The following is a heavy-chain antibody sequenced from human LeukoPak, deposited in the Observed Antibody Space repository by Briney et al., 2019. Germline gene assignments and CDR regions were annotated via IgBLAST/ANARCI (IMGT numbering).Heavy chain of an antibody. Sequence: PSETLSLTCTASGCSISSGSYYWSWIRQPAGKGLEWIGRIYTSGSTNYNPSIKSRVTIPVDTSKNQFSLKLSSVTAADTAVYYCARGRGEGRGIAMVRGVRAPSYNWFDPWGHGTQVTVSS. J-gene: IGHJ5*02. D-gene: IGHD3-10*01. CDR1: GCSISSGSYY. V-gene: IGHV4-61*02. CDR2: IYTSGST. CDR3: ARGRGEGRGIAMVRGVRAPSYNWFDP.